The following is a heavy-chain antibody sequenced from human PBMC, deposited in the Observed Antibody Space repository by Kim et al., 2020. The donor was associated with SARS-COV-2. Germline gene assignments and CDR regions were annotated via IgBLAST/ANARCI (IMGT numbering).Heavy chain of an antibody. V-gene: IGHV3-11*03. CDR2: ISSSSSYT. Sequence: GGSLRLSCAASGFAFSDYYMSWIRQAPGKGLEWVSYISSSSSYTNYADSVKGRFTISRDNAKNSLYLQMNSLRAEDTAVYYCARGYGSGRYIDRFDYWGQGTLVTVSS. CDR1: GFAFSDYY. D-gene: IGHD3-10*01. J-gene: IGHJ4*02. CDR3: ARGYGSGRYIDRFDY.